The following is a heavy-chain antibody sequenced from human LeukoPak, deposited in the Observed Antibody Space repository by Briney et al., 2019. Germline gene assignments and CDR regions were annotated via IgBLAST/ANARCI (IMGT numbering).Heavy chain of an antibody. CDR1: GFTFSSYA. CDR3: ARTERTIAARHSVDF. V-gene: IGHV3-21*01. Sequence: GGSLRLSCAASGFTFSSYAMSWVRQVPGKGLEWVSSISSSSSYIYYADSVKGRFTISRDNAKNSLYLQMNSLRAEDTAVYYCARTERTIAARHSVDFWGQGTLVTVSS. CDR2: ISSSSSYI. D-gene: IGHD6-6*01. J-gene: IGHJ4*02.